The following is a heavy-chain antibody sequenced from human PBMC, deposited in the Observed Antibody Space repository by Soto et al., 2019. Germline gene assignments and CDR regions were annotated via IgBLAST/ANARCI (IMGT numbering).Heavy chain of an antibody. Sequence: GGSLRLSCAASGFTFSSYWMHWVRQAPGKGLVWVSRINRDGSSTTYADSVKGRFTISRDNAKNTLYLQMNSLRAEDTAVYYCARDGGPSYYINVWGKGTTVTVSS. CDR3: ARDGGPSYYINV. CDR2: INRDGSST. J-gene: IGHJ6*03. CDR1: GFTFSSYW. V-gene: IGHV3-74*01. D-gene: IGHD3-16*01.